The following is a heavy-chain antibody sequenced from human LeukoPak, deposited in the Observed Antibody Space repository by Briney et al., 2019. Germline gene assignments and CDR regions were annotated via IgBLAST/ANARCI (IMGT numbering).Heavy chain of an antibody. CDR2: ISVYNGNT. Sequence: ASVTVSCKASGCMFSSYGITWVRQAPGQGLEWTGWISVYNGNTKSAQNLQGRVIMTTDTSTNTAHMELRSLRSDDTAVYYCARIASDGSGTNHYWGQGTQVIVSS. CDR1: GCMFSSYG. V-gene: IGHV1-18*01. CDR3: ARIASDGSGTNHY. J-gene: IGHJ4*02. D-gene: IGHD3-10*01.